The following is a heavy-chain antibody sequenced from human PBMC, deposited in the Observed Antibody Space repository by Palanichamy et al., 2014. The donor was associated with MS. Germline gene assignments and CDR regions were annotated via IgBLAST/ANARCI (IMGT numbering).Heavy chain of an antibody. CDR1: EFSFSSYS. J-gene: IGHJ3*02. CDR3: ARGDRYCSTTSCPDAFDI. Sequence: EVQLVESGGGLVKPGGSLRLSWAASEFSFSSYSLNWVRQAPGKGLEWVSSISSRSSYIYYADSVKGRFTISRDNAKNSLYLQMNSLRAEDTAVYYCARGDRYCSTTSCPDAFDIWGQGTMVAVSS. D-gene: IGHD2-2*01. CDR2: ISSRSSYI. V-gene: IGHV3-21*01.